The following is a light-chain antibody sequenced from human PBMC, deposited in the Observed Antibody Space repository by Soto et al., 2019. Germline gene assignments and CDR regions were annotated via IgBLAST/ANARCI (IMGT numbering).Light chain of an antibody. CDR1: QSVSSY. J-gene: IGKJ5*01. CDR3: QQRSNWPIT. CDR2: DAS. V-gene: IGKV3-11*01. Sequence: EIVLTQSPATLSLSPGERATLSCRASQSVSSYLAWYQQKPGQAPRLLIYDASNRATGIPARFSGSGSGTHCTLTISSLEPEDFALYYCQQRSNWPITFGQGTRLEIK.